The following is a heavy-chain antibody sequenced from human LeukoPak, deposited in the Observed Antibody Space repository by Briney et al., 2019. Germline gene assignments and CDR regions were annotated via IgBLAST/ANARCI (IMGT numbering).Heavy chain of an antibody. D-gene: IGHD3-10*01. CDR2: IYSGGST. Sequence: PGGSLRLSCAASGFTVSSNYMSWVRQAPGKGLEWVSVIYSGGSTYYADSVKGRFTISRDNSKNTLYLQMNSLRAEDTAVYYCAKGRLWFGELYDYWGQGTLVTVSS. J-gene: IGHJ4*02. CDR3: AKGRLWFGELYDY. V-gene: IGHV3-53*01. CDR1: GFTVSSNY.